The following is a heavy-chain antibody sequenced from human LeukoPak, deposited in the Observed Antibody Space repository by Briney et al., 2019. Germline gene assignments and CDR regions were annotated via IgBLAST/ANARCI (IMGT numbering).Heavy chain of an antibody. D-gene: IGHD3-10*01. CDR3: ARHNRGDCFDY. V-gene: IGHV3-66*04. Sequence: GGSLRLSCAASGFTVSSNYMSWVRQAPGKGLEWVSVIYSGGSTYYADSVKGRFTISRDNSKNTLYLQMNSLRAEDTAVYYCARHNRGDCFDYWGQGTLVTVSS. CDR2: IYSGGST. CDR1: GFTVSSNY. J-gene: IGHJ4*02.